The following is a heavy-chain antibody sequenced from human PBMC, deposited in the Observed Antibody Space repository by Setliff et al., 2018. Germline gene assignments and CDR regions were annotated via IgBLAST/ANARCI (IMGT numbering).Heavy chain of an antibody. CDR1: GGSFSDYH. D-gene: IGHD6-19*01. CDR3: ARGGGYNSGSYQGGFYYMDV. V-gene: IGHV4-34*01. CDR2: INHSGSS. Sequence: PSETLSLTCAVYGGSFSDYHWSWIRQTPGKGLEWIGKINHSGSSTYNPSLKSRVTISLYTSESQFSLTLSPVTAADTAVYYCARGGGYNSGSYQGGFYYMDVWGKGTTVTVSS. J-gene: IGHJ6*03.